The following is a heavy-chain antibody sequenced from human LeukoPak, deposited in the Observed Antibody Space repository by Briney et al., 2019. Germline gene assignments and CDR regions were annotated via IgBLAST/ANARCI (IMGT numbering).Heavy chain of an antibody. J-gene: IGHJ6*03. CDR1: GFTFRSYA. V-gene: IGHV3-30*04. Sequence: GRSLRLSCAASGFTFRSYAMHWVRQAPGKGLEWVADISYDGSNKYYADSVKGRFTISRDNSKNTLYLQMNSLRAEDTAMYYCARPGQTYYYYYMDVWGKGTTVTVSS. CDR2: ISYDGSNK. CDR3: ARPGQTYYYYYMDV. D-gene: IGHD3-10*01.